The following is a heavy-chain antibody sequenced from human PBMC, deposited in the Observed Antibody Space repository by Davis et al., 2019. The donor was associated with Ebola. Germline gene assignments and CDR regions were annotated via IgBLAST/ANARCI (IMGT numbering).Heavy chain of an antibody. CDR2: TRYDGSKK. Sequence: GESLKISCAASGFTFSNYAMHWVRQAPGKGLEWVAFTRYDGSKKYYADSVKGRFTLSRDNSKNSLYLQMNSLRPEDTGVYYCARGVGIAARRRFDPWGQGTLVTVSS. CDR3: ARGVGIAARRRFDP. D-gene: IGHD6-6*01. CDR1: GFTFSNYA. J-gene: IGHJ5*02. V-gene: IGHV3-30*02.